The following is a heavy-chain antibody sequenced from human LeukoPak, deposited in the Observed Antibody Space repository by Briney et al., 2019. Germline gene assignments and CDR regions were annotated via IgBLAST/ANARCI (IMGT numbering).Heavy chain of an antibody. CDR3: ARKRITMVRGASGGAFDI. J-gene: IGHJ3*02. CDR1: GGSFSGYY. D-gene: IGHD3-10*01. CDR2: INHSGST. V-gene: IGHV4-34*01. Sequence: SETLSLTCAVYGGSFSGYYWSWIRQPPGKGLEWIGEINHSGSTNYNPSLKSRVTISVDTSKNQFSLKLSSVTAADTAVYYCARKRITMVRGASGGAFDIWGQGTMVTVSS.